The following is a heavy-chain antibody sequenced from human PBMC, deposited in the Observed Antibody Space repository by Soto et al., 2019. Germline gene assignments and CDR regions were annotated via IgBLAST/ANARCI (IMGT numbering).Heavy chain of an antibody. V-gene: IGHV3-23*01. D-gene: IGHD2-21*02. CDR1: GFTFSSYA. Sequence: GGSLRLSCAASGFTFSSYAMSWVRQAPGKGLEWVSAISGSGGSTYYANSVKGRFTISRDNSKNTLYLQMNSLRAEDTAVYYCAVDRDGVTRKFDYWGQGTLVTVSS. J-gene: IGHJ4*02. CDR2: ISGSGGST. CDR3: AVDRDGVTRKFDY.